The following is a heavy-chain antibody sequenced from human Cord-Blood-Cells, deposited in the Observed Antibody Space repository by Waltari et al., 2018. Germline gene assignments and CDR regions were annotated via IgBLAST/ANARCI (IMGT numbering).Heavy chain of an antibody. J-gene: IGHJ6*03. CDR2: IYHSGST. D-gene: IGHD3-22*01. Sequence: QVQLQESGPGLVKPSETLSLTCAVSGYSISSGYYWGWIRQPPGKGLEWIGSIYHSGSTYDTPSLKSGVTISVDPSKNQFSLKLSSVTAADTAVYYCARGSGDSSGYYYYYYMDVWGKGTTVTVSS. CDR3: ARGSGDSSGYYYYYYMDV. V-gene: IGHV4-38-2*01. CDR1: GYSISSGYY.